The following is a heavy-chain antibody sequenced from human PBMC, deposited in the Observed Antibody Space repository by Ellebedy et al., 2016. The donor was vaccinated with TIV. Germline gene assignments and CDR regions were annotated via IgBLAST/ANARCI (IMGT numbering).Heavy chain of an antibody. Sequence: MPSETLSLTCTVSGDSLSTYYWSWIRQPPGKGLEWVGYIYNSGTTNYNPSLKSRVTISADTSKNQFSLRLTSVTATDAAVYYCARHNGQLVGFDYWGQGTLVTVSS. D-gene: IGHD6-13*01. J-gene: IGHJ4*02. CDR1: GDSLSTYY. V-gene: IGHV4-59*08. CDR3: ARHNGQLVGFDY. CDR2: IYNSGTT.